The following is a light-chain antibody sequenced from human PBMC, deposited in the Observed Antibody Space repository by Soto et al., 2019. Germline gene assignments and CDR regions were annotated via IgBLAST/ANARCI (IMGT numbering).Light chain of an antibody. Sequence: QSVLTQPASVSGSPGQSITISCTGTSSDVGNYNLVSWYQQHPGRAPKLMIYEVIKRPSGVSIRFSGSKSGNTASLTISGLQAEDEADYYCCSYAGGSSFWVFGGGTKLTVL. V-gene: IGLV2-23*02. J-gene: IGLJ3*02. CDR2: EVI. CDR1: SSDVGNYNL. CDR3: CSYAGGSSFWV.